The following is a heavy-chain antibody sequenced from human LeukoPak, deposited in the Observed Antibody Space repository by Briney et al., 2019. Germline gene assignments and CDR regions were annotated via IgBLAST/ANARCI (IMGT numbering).Heavy chain of an antibody. D-gene: IGHD1-26*01. CDR2: IYYSGST. CDR1: GGSISSYY. V-gene: IGHV4-59*01. CDR3: ARELVVGATQYFDY. Sequence: SETLSLTCTVSGGSISSYYWSWIRQPPGKGLEWIGYIYYSGSTNYNPSLKSRVTISEDTSKNQFSLKLSSVTAADTAVYYCARELVVGATQYFDYWGQGTLVTVSS. J-gene: IGHJ4*02.